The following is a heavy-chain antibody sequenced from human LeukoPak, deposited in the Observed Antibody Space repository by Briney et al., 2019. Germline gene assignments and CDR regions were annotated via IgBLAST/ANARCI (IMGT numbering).Heavy chain of an antibody. D-gene: IGHD5-18*01. CDR2: IYADGNT. CDR1: RFTVSSNY. V-gene: IGHV3-66*01. CDR3: ARSGYRYGYEESRYNWFDP. J-gene: IGHJ5*02. Sequence: GGSLRLSCAVSRFTVSSNYMTWVRQAPGRGLEWVSFIYADGNTYYADSVKGRFTISRDISKNAVYLQMNSLRAEDTAVYYCARSGYRYGYEESRYNWFDPWGQGTLVTVSS.